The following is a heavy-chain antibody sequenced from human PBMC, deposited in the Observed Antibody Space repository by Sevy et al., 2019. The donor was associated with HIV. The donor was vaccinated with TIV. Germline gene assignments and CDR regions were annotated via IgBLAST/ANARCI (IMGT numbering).Heavy chain of an antibody. CDR1: GFSVSSYY. CDR3: ARMTSTWSIDS. V-gene: IGHV3-53*01. Sequence: GESLRLSCAASGFSVSSYYMGWVRQAPGKGLEWVSTKESGGQTYYADSVRDRFTIARDESANNLFLQLNNLRAEDTGVYFCARMTSTWSIDSWGQGTLVTVSS. CDR2: KESGGQT. J-gene: IGHJ4*02.